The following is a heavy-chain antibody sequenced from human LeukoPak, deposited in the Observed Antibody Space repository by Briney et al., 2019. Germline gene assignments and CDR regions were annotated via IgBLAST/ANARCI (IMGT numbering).Heavy chain of an antibody. CDR2: ISGSGVTM. V-gene: IGHV3-48*03. D-gene: IGHD6-19*01. J-gene: IGHJ4*02. CDR3: AREDIRLDYFDY. Sequence: QPGRSLRLSCAASGFTFSRFGMHWVLQAPGRGLEWVSYISGSGVTMYYADSVKGRFTISRDDAKNSLYLQMNSLRAEDTAVYYCAREDIRLDYFDYWGQGTLVTVSS. CDR1: GFTFSRFG.